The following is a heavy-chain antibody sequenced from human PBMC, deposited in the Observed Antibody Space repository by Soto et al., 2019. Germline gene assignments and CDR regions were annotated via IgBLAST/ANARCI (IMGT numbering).Heavy chain of an antibody. CDR3: ARDLFYSSRGHFGV. CDR1: GGSISDYY. CDR2: IYYSGST. Sequence: SETLSLTCTVSGGSISDYYWSWIRQPPGKGLEWIGYIYYSGSTNYNPSLKSRLTISVDTSKNQFSLKLSSVTAADTAVYYRARDLFYSSRGHFGVWGQGTLVTVSS. J-gene: IGHJ4*02. D-gene: IGHD6-13*01. V-gene: IGHV4-59*01.